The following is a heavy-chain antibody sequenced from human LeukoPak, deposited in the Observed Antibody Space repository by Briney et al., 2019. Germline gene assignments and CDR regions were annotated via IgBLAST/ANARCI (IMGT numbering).Heavy chain of an antibody. D-gene: IGHD2-2*01. CDR3: ARALPDIVVVQAARKNAFDI. V-gene: IGHV3-48*04. CDR2: ISSSSSTI. Sequence: GGSLRLSCAASGFTFSSYSMNWVRGAPGKGREGGSYISSSSSTIYYAGSVKGRFTISRDNAKNALYLQMNSLRAEDTAVYYCARALPDIVVVQAARKNAFDIWGQGTLVTVSS. J-gene: IGHJ4*02. CDR1: GFTFSSYS.